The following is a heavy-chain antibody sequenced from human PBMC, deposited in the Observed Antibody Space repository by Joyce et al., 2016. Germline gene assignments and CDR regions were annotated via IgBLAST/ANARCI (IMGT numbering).Heavy chain of an antibody. CDR3: AAKDRTGESHAFDI. V-gene: IGHV3-23*01. Sequence: EVQLLESGGGLVQPGGSLRLSCAASGFTFSKCAMSWVRQAPGKVPEWLSAISTGGGTTLYADSVRGRFTISRDNSKNTLYLQMNSLRVDDTAIFYCAAKDRTGESHAFDIWGQGTKVTVSS. D-gene: IGHD7-27*01. J-gene: IGHJ3*02. CDR2: ISTGGGTT. CDR1: GFTFSKCA.